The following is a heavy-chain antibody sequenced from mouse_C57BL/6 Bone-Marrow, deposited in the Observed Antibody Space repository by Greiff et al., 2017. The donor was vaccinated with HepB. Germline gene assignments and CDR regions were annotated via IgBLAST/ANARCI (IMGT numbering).Heavy chain of an antibody. V-gene: IGHV1-59*01. Sequence: VQLQQSGAELVRPGTSVKLSCKASGYTFTSYWMHWVKQRPGQGLEWIGVIDPSDSYTNYNQKFKGKATLTVDTSSSTAYMQLSSLTSEDSAVYYCASTVVAPYAMDYWGQGTSVTVSS. D-gene: IGHD1-1*01. CDR2: IDPSDSYT. CDR3: ASTVVAPYAMDY. CDR1: GYTFTSYW. J-gene: IGHJ4*01.